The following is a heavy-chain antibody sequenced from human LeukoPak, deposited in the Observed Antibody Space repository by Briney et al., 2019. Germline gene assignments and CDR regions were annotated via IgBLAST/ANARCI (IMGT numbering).Heavy chain of an antibody. Sequence: SGTLSLTCAVSGGSISSSNWWSWVRQPQGKGLEWIGQIYHSGSTNYNPSLKSRVTISVDKSKNQFSLKLRSVTAADTAVYYCARPLSLGYCSGGSCYGRGAWFDRWGQGTLVTVSS. CDR2: IYHSGST. D-gene: IGHD2-15*01. J-gene: IGHJ5*02. V-gene: IGHV4-4*02. CDR3: ARPLSLGYCSGGSCYGRGAWFDR. CDR1: GGSISSSNW.